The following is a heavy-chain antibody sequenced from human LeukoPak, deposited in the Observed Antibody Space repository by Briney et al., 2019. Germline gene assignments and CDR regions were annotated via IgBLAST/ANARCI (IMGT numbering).Heavy chain of an antibody. CDR2: ISAYNGNT. CDR3: ARDMSRYYDFWSGYLIDY. CDR1: GYTFTSYG. D-gene: IGHD3-3*01. V-gene: IGHV1-18*01. Sequence: ASVKVSCKASGYTFTSYGISWVRQAPGQGLEWMGWISAYNGNTNYAQKLQGRVTMTTDTSTSSAYMELRSLRSDDTAVYYCARDMSRYYDFWSGYLIDYWGQGTLVTVSS. J-gene: IGHJ4*02.